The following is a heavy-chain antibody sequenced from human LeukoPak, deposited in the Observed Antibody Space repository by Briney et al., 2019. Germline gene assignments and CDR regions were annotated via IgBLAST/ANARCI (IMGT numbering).Heavy chain of an antibody. CDR1: GFTFSSYA. CDR2: ISYDGSNK. J-gene: IGHJ4*02. CDR3: ARETGSAVGSTDFDY. Sequence: GGSLRLSCAASGFTFSSYAMSWVRQAPGKGLEWVAVISYDGSNKYYADSVKGRFTISRDNSKNTLYLQMNSLRAEDTAVYYCARETGSAVGSTDFDYWGQGTLVTVSS. V-gene: IGHV3-30-3*01. D-gene: IGHD4-17*01.